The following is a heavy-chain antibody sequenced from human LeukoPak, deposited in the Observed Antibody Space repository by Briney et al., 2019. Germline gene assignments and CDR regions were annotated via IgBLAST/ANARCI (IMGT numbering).Heavy chain of an antibody. Sequence: ASVKVSCTASGYTFTGYDMHWVRQAPGQGLEWMGGINPNSGGTNYAQKFQGRVTMTRDTSISTAYMELSRLRSDDTAVYYCARESRSYYDILTGYSKPGNWFDPWGQGTLVTVSS. V-gene: IGHV1-2*02. J-gene: IGHJ5*02. CDR1: GYTFTGYD. CDR3: ARESRSYYDILTGYSKPGNWFDP. CDR2: INPNSGGT. D-gene: IGHD3-9*01.